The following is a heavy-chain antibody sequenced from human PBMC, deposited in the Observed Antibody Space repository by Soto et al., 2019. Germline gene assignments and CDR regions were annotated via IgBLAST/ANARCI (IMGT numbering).Heavy chain of an antibody. Sequence: SVKVSCKASGSTFSSYAISWVRQAPGQGLEWMGGIIPIFGTANYAQKFQGRVTITADKSTSTAYMELSSLRSEDTAVYYCARDMRDCSSTSCAAYYYYYGMDVWGQGTTVTVSS. D-gene: IGHD2-2*01. CDR2: IIPIFGTA. CDR1: GSTFSSYA. J-gene: IGHJ6*02. V-gene: IGHV1-69*06. CDR3: ARDMRDCSSTSCAAYYYYYGMDV.